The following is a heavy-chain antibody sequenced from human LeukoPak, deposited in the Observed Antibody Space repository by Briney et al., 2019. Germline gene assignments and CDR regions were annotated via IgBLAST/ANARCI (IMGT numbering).Heavy chain of an antibody. Sequence: SVKVSCKASGGAFSSYAISWVRQAPGQGLEWMGGIIPIFGTANYAQKFQGRVTITTDESTSTAHMELSSLRSEDTAVYYCARDALYSGEFSVYWGQGTLVTVSS. CDR3: ARDALYSGEFSVY. CDR1: GGAFSSYA. CDR2: IIPIFGTA. D-gene: IGHD1-26*01. J-gene: IGHJ4*02. V-gene: IGHV1-69*05.